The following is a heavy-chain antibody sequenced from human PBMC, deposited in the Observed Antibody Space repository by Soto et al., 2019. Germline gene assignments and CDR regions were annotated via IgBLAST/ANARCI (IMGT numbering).Heavy chain of an antibody. CDR2: IWYDGSNK. CDR1: GFTFSSYG. V-gene: IGHV3-33*01. D-gene: IGHD2-2*01. Sequence: GGSRRLSCGASGFTFSSYGMHWVRQAPGKGLEWVAVIWYDGSNKYYADSVKGRFTISRDNSKNTLYLQMNSLRAEDTAVYYCARGLVPPAFSLTQHFRYGMDVWGQGITGTVSS. J-gene: IGHJ6*02. CDR3: ARGLVPPAFSLTQHFRYGMDV.